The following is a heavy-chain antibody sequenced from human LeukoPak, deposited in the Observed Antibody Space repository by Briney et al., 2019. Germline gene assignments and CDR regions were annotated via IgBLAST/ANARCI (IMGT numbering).Heavy chain of an antibody. Sequence: SQTLSLTCTVSGGSISSGSFYWSWIRQPAGQGLEWIGRIYTSGSTNYNPSLKSRVTISVDTSKNQFSLELSSVTAADTAVYYCARDHDPYCGGDCYSKGCFDPWGQGTLVTVSS. V-gene: IGHV4-61*02. CDR1: GGSISSGSFY. CDR2: IYTSGST. D-gene: IGHD2-21*02. J-gene: IGHJ5*02. CDR3: ARDHDPYCGGDCYSKGCFDP.